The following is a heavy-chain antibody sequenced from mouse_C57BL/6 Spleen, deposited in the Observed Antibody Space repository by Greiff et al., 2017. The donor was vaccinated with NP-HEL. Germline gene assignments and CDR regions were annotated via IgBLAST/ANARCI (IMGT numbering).Heavy chain of an antibody. CDR3: ARGITTVEGFAY. CDR1: GYTFTSYW. J-gene: IGHJ3*01. V-gene: IGHV1-64*01. D-gene: IGHD1-1*01. Sequence: VQLQQPGAELVKPGASVKLSCKASGYTFTSYWMHWVKQRPGQGLAWIGMIHPNSGSTNYNEKFKSKATLTVDKSSSTAYMQLSSLTSEDSAVYYCARGITTVEGFAYWGQGTLVTVSA. CDR2: IHPNSGST.